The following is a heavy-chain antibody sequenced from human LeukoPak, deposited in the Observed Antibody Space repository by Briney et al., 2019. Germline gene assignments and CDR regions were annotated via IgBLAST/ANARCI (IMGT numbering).Heavy chain of an antibody. V-gene: IGHV3-7*01. CDR3: AHGAMYQLDY. J-gene: IGHJ4*02. CDR1: RFTFSVYY. CDR2: IKEDGSEK. D-gene: IGHD2-2*01. Sequence: GGSLRLSCAASRFTFSVYYMTWVRQAPGGGLEWVANIKEDGSEKNYVDSVKGRFTISRDNAKNSVYLLLNSLTPEDTAVYYCAHGAMYQLDYWGQGTLVTVSS.